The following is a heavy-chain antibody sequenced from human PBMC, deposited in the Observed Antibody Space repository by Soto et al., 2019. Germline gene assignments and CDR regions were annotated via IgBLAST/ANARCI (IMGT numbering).Heavy chain of an antibody. CDR3: ARAGCDGGSCYTLVGLRYGMDV. D-gene: IGHD2-15*01. CDR2: ISYDGNNK. CDR1: GFILSTYA. V-gene: IGHV3-30-3*01. Sequence: QVQLVESGGGVVQPGRSLRLSCAASGFILSTYAMYWVRQAPGKGLEWVAVISYDGNNKYYADSVKGRFTISRDNSKNTLYLQMNSLRPEDTAVYYCARAGCDGGSCYTLVGLRYGMDVWGQGTTVTVSS. J-gene: IGHJ6*02.